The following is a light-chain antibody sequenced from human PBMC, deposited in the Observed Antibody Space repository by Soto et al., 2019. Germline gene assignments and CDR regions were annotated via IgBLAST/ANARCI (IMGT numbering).Light chain of an antibody. CDR2: AAS. J-gene: IGKJ4*01. Sequence: DIQMTQSPSSLSASVGDRVTITCRASQSISSYLNWYQQKPGKAPKLLIYAASSLQSGVPSRFSGSGSGTDFTLTISSLQPEDFATYYYQQSYRTFGGGTKVEIK. CDR3: QQSYRT. CDR1: QSISSY. V-gene: IGKV1-39*01.